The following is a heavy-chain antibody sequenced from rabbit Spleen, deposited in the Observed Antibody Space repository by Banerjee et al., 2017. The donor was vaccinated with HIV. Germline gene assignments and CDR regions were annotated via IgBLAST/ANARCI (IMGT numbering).Heavy chain of an antibody. CDR1: GLSFSSSYW. CDR3: ARDGAGGSYFAL. V-gene: IGHV1S45*01. J-gene: IGHJ6*01. D-gene: IGHD8-1*01. Sequence: QERLVESGGGLVKPEGSLTLTCTASGLSFSSSYWICWVRQAPGKGLERIACIYAGSSGSTYYASWAKVRFTISKTSSTTVTLQMTSLTGADTATYFCARDGAGGSYFALWGPGTLVTVS. CDR2: IYAGSSGST.